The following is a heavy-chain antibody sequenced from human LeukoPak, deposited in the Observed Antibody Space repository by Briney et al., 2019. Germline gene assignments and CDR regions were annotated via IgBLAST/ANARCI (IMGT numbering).Heavy chain of an antibody. CDR2: ISSSGSTI. D-gene: IGHD6-13*01. Sequence: TGGSLRLSCAASGFTFSSYEMNWVRQAPGKVLEWVSYISSSGSTIYYADSVKGRFTISRDNAKNSLYLQMNSLRAEDTAVYYCATDGGPAYSSSWYLYWGQGSLVTVSS. J-gene: IGHJ4*02. CDR1: GFTFSSYE. CDR3: ATDGGPAYSSSWYLY. V-gene: IGHV3-48*03.